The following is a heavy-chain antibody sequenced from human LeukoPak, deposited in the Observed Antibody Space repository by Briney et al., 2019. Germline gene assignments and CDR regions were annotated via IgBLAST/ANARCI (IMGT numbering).Heavy chain of an antibody. CDR1: GFTFSTYE. J-gene: IGHJ3*02. CDR3: ARAKYCSSTSCYILALVGVFDAFDI. D-gene: IGHD2-2*01. CDR2: ISNDGRNK. Sequence: PGRSLRLSCAASGFTFSTYEMHWVRQAPGKGLEWVAVISNDGRNKDYADSVKGRFTISRDNSKNTLYVQMNSLRAEDTAVYYCARAKYCSSTSCYILALVGVFDAFDIWGQGTMVTVSS. V-gene: IGHV3-30*01.